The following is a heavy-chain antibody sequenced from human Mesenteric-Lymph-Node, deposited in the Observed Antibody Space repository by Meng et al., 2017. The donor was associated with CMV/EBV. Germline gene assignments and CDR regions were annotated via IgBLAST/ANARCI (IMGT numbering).Heavy chain of an antibody. CDR2: ISSTGSYI. D-gene: IGHD4-17*01. Sequence: GGSLRLSCAASGFTFSSYGMTWVRQAPGKGLEWVSSISSTGSYIYDADSVKGRFTISRDNSRNSLDLQMNSLRAEDTAIYYCVRGGSGDYIPNYNDYGMDVWGQGTTVTVSS. V-gene: IGHV3-21*01. CDR1: GFTFSSYG. CDR3: VRGGSGDYIPNYNDYGMDV. J-gene: IGHJ6*02.